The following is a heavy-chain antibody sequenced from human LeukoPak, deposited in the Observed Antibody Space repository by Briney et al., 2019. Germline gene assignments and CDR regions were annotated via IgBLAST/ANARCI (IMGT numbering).Heavy chain of an antibody. CDR2: ISSDGNDK. CDR1: GFTFNSYT. CDR3: TTKVIRGNSGDDYDD. J-gene: IGHJ4*02. D-gene: IGHD5-12*01. V-gene: IGHV3-30*04. Sequence: GGSLRLSCVASGFTFNSYTMHWVRQAPGKGLEWVALISSDGNDKLYGDSVKGRFTISRDDSKSTLYLQMNSLRAEDTAVYYCTTKVIRGNSGDDYDDWGQGTLVTVSS.